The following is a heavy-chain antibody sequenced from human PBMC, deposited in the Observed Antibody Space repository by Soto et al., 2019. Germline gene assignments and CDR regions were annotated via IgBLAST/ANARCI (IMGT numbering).Heavy chain of an antibody. CDR3: ARVIITIFGVFFPPGY. V-gene: IGHV1-18*04. CDR1: GYTFTSYG. D-gene: IGHD3-3*01. Sequence: ASVKVSCKASGYTFTSYGISWVRQAPGQGLEWMGWISAYNGNTNYAQKLQGRVTMTTDTSTSTAYMELRSLRSDDTAVYYCARVIITIFGVFFPPGYWGQGTLVTFSS. J-gene: IGHJ4*02. CDR2: ISAYNGNT.